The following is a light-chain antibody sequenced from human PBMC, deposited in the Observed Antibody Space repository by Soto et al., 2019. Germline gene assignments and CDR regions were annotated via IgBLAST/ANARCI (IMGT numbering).Light chain of an antibody. CDR2: AAS. CDR1: QGISTF. Sequence: DIQMTQSPSSLSASVGGRVTITCRASQGISTFLNWYQHRPGKAPKLLIYAASSLQSGVPSRFSGIGSETDFTLTISSLQPEDFATYSCQQSYSTTWTFGQGTKVDIK. V-gene: IGKV1-39*01. CDR3: QQSYSTTWT. J-gene: IGKJ1*01.